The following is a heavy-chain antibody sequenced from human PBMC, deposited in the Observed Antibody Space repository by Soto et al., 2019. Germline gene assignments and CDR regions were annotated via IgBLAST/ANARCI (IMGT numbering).Heavy chain of an antibody. CDR3: ARDGNFAFRGYSFAFDF. CDR1: GYRFTAYY. Sequence: QVQLVQSGAEVKKPGASVRVSCEASGYRFTAYYIHWVRQAPGQGLEWMGRMNLDTGGTTYAQKFQGRVTMTRDTSINTAYVEVSSLKSDDTAIYYCARDGNFAFRGYSFAFDFWGQGTLVTVSS. V-gene: IGHV1-2*06. CDR2: MNLDTGGT. D-gene: IGHD5-18*01. J-gene: IGHJ4*02.